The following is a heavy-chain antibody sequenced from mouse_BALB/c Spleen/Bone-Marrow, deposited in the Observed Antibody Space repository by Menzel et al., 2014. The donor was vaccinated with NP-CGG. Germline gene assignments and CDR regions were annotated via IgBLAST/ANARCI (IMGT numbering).Heavy chain of an antibody. D-gene: IGHD1-1*01. CDR2: ISSGSSTI. CDR1: GFTFSSFG. J-gene: IGHJ2*01. CDR3: ASSPYGYFDY. Sequence: EVKLVESGGGLVQPGGSRKLSCAASGFTFSSFGMHWVRQAPEKGLEWVAYISSGSSTIYYADTVKGRFTISRDNPKNTLFLQMTSLRSEDTAVYYCASSPYGYFDYWGQGTTLTVSS. V-gene: IGHV5-17*02.